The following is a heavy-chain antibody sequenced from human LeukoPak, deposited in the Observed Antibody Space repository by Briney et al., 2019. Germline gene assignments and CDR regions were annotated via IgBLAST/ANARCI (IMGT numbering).Heavy chain of an antibody. V-gene: IGHV3-23*01. D-gene: IGHD6-19*01. CDR1: GFTFSSYG. CDR3: AISTSGSFGY. J-gene: IGHJ4*02. CDR2: ISGSGGGT. Sequence: PGGSLRLSCAASGFTFSSYGMSWVRQAPGKGLEWVSAISGSGGGTYYADSVKGRFTIARDNSKNTLYLQMNSLRAGDTAVYYCAISTSGSFGYWGQGTLVTVSS.